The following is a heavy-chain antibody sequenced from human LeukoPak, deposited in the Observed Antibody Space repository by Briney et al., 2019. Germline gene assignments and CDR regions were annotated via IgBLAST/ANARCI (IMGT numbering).Heavy chain of an antibody. D-gene: IGHD2-15*01. CDR1: GFTFSSYA. CDR2: ISGSGGST. CDR3: AKDRGVVVVAATPGYWLDP. J-gene: IGHJ5*02. Sequence: SGGSLRLSCAASGFTFSSYAMSWVRQAPGEGLEWVSAISGSGGSTYYADSVKGRFTISRDNSKNTLYLQMNSLRAEDTAVYYCAKDRGVVVVAATPGYWLDPWGQGTLVTVSS. V-gene: IGHV3-23*01.